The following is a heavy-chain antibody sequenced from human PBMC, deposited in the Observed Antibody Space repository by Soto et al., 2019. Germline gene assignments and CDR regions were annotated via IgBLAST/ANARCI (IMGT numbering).Heavy chain of an antibody. D-gene: IGHD3-22*01. Sequence: GSLRLSCAASGFTFTTYAMNWVRQAPGKGLEWVSAISGSGGSTYYADSVKGRFTISRDNSKNMLYLQMNTLRAEDTAVYYCAANYYYDSSGRYFQHWGQGTLVTVSS. CDR1: GFTFTTYA. CDR2: ISGSGGST. V-gene: IGHV3-23*01. CDR3: AANYYYDSSGRYFQH. J-gene: IGHJ1*01.